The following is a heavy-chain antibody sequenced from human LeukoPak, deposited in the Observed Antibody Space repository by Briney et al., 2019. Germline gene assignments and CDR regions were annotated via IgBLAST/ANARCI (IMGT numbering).Heavy chain of an antibody. Sequence: SETLSLTCTVSGDSITNYYWSWIRQPPGEGLEWIGYISYSGNTNYNPSLKSRVTISVDMSKNQFSLKLSSVTAADTAVYYCVRSGGYCGTTTCHVEYFDLWGRGTLVTVSS. CDR1: GDSITNYY. V-gene: IGHV4-59*08. CDR2: ISYSGNT. D-gene: IGHD2-2*01. J-gene: IGHJ2*01. CDR3: VRSGGYCGTTTCHVEYFDL.